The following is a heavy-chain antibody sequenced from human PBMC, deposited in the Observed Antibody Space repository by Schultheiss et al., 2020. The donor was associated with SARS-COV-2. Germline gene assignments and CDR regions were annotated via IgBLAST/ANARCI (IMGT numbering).Heavy chain of an antibody. Sequence: GGSLRLSCAASGFIFSTYPMHWVRQAPGKGLEYVSSIGSNGGSTYYANSVKGRFTISRDNSKNTLYLQMGSLRAEDMAVYYCARGTRTNFDYWGQGTLVTVSS. CDR3: ARGTRTNFDY. CDR1: GFIFSTYP. D-gene: IGHD1-14*01. CDR2: IGSNGGST. V-gene: IGHV3-64*01. J-gene: IGHJ4*02.